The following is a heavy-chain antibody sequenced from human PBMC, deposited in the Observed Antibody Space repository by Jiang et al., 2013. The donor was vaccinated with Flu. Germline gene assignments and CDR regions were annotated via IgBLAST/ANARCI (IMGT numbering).Heavy chain of an antibody. J-gene: IGHJ6*02. Sequence: QLLESGGGLVQPGGSLRLSCAASGFTFSNYAMSWVRQAPGKGLEWVSGVSGSGGSTYYPASLKGRFTISRDNSRNTLYLQVNSLRAEDTAVYYCAKDQWGAVPVFGMDVWGQGTTVIVSS. D-gene: IGHD1-26*01. CDR3: AKDQWGAVPVFGMDV. CDR1: GFTFSNYA. CDR2: VSGSGGST. V-gene: IGHV3-23*01.